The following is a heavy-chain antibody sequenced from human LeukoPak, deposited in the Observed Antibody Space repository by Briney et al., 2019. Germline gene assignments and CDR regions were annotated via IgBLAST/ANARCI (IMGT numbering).Heavy chain of an antibody. J-gene: IGHJ4*02. Sequence: GGSLRVSCAAYGFTFSRYSMSWARQAPGKGLEWFSSISSGSSHIYYADSVKGRFTISRDNAKNSLYLQMNSLRAEDTAVYYCARDFRTQLDGYSPPYHFDFWGQGTLVTVSS. D-gene: IGHD2-21*02. CDR3: ARDFRTQLDGYSPPYHFDF. CDR1: GFTFSRYS. CDR2: ISSGSSHI. V-gene: IGHV3-21*01.